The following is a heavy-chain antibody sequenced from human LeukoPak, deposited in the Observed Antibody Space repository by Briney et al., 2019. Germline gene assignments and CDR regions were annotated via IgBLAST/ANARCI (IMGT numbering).Heavy chain of an antibody. J-gene: IGHJ5*02. CDR3: ARPLVSPRRTYYDILTGSGWFDP. V-gene: IGHV4-34*01. D-gene: IGHD3-9*01. Sequence: KPSETLSLTCAVYGGSFSGYYWSWIRQPPGKGLESIGEINHSGSTNYNPSLKSRVTISVDTCKNQFSLKLSSVTAADTAVYYCARPLVSPRRTYYDILTGSGWFDPWGQGTLVTVSS. CDR1: GGSFSGYY. CDR2: INHSGST.